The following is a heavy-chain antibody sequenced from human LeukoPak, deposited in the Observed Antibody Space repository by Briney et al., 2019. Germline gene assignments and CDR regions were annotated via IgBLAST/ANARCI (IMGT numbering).Heavy chain of an antibody. CDR3: ARGSGHYGMDG. Sequence: ASVKVSCKASGYTFTSYDIIWVRQAPGQGLEWMGWISANSGNTNYAQKLQGRVTMTTDTSTNTAYMELRSLRSDDTAVYYCARGSGHYGMDGWGQGTTVTVSS. J-gene: IGHJ6*02. CDR1: GYTFTSYD. D-gene: IGHD7-27*01. V-gene: IGHV1-18*01. CDR2: ISANSGNT.